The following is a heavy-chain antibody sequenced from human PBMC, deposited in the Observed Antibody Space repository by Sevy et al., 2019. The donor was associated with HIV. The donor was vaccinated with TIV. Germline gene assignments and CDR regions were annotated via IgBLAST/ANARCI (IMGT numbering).Heavy chain of an antibody. J-gene: IGHJ6*02. CDR3: ERHCSSTSCSYYYGMDV. D-gene: IGHD2-2*01. V-gene: IGHV6-1*01. Sequence: SQTLSLTCAISGDSVPSNSAAWNWIRQSPSRGLEWLGRTYYRSKWYNDYAVSVKSRITINPDTSKNQFSLRLNSVTPEDTAVYYCERHCSSTSCSYYYGMDVWGQGTTVTVSS. CDR2: TYYRSKWYN. CDR1: GDSVPSNSAA.